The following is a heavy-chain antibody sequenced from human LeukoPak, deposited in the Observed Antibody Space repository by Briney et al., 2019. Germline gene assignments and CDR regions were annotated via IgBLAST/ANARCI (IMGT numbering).Heavy chain of an antibody. V-gene: IGHV4-39*02. Sequence: KPSETLSLTCTVSGGSISSSSYYWGWIRQPPGKGLEWIGSIYYSGSTYYNPSLKSRVTISVDTSKNQFSLKLSSVTAADTAVYYCAREDMSRGWYGIDYWGQGTLVTVSS. D-gene: IGHD6-19*01. CDR2: IYYSGST. CDR1: GGSISSSSYY. J-gene: IGHJ4*02. CDR3: AREDMSRGWYGIDY.